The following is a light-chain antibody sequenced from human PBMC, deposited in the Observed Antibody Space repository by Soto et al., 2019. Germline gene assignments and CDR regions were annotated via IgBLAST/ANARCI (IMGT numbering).Light chain of an antibody. CDR3: QQYNNWPPWT. CDR2: DAS. Sequence: ILMTQSPATLSVSPGERAPLSCRASQSVSNTLAWYQQKPGQAPRLLIYDASTRATGIPARFSGSGSGTEFTLTISGLQSEDFAVYYCQQYNNWPPWTFGQGTKVEIK. V-gene: IGKV3-15*01. CDR1: QSVSNT. J-gene: IGKJ1*01.